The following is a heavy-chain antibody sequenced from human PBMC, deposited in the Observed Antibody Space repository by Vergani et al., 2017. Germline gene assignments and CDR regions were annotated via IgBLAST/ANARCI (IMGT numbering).Heavy chain of an antibody. J-gene: IGHJ4*02. CDR1: GYTFTSYG. CDR2: INPNSGCT. D-gene: IGHD4-17*01. CDR3: ARARSMTTVTTFDY. Sequence: QVQLVQSGAEVKKPGASVKVSCKASGYTFTSYGISWVRQAPGQGLEWMGWINPNSGCTNYAQKFQGRVTMTRDTSISTAYMELSRLRSDDTAVYYCARARSMTTVTTFDYWGQGTLVTVSS. V-gene: IGHV1-2*02.